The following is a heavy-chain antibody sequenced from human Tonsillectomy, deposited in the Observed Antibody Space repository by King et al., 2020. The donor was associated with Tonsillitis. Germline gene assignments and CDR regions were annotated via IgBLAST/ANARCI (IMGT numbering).Heavy chain of an antibody. CDR1: GGSISSSSYY. V-gene: IGHV4-39*01. Sequence: QLQESGPGLVKPSQTLSLTCTVSGGSISSSSYYRGWIRQPPGKGLEWIGTIYYSGNTHYEPSLKSRATISVDTSKNQFSLKLKSMTAADTAVYYCASTDCSSSSCPLGNWFDPWGQGTLVTVSS. D-gene: IGHD2-15*01. CDR3: ASTDCSSSSCPLGNWFDP. J-gene: IGHJ5*02. CDR2: IYYSGNT.